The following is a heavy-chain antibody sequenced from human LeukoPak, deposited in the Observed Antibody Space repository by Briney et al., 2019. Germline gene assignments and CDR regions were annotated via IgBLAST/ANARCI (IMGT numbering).Heavy chain of an antibody. D-gene: IGHD3-16*02. CDR2: INWNGGST. Sequence: GGSLRLSCAASGFTFSSYAMSWVRQAPGKGLEWVSGINWNGGSTGYADSVKGRFTISRDNAKNSLYLQMNSLRAEDTALYYCARANGLLWGSYRYPFDYWGPGTLVTVSS. CDR1: GFTFSSYA. CDR3: ARANGLLWGSYRYPFDY. V-gene: IGHV3-20*04. J-gene: IGHJ4*02.